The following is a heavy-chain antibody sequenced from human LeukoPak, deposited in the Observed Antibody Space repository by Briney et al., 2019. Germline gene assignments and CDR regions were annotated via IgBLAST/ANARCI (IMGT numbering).Heavy chain of an antibody. J-gene: IGHJ3*02. V-gene: IGHV1-2*02. D-gene: IGHD1-26*01. Sequence: GASVKVSCKASGYTFTGYYMHWVRQAPGQGLEWMGWINPNSGGTNYAQKFQGRVTMTRDTSISTAYMELSRLRSDDTAVYYCASFIVGATATDDAFDIWGQGTMVTVSS. CDR2: INPNSGGT. CDR3: ASFIVGATATDDAFDI. CDR1: GYTFTGYY.